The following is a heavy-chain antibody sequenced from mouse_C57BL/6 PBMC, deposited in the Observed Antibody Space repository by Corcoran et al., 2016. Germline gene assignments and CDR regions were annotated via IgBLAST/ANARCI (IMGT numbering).Heavy chain of an antibody. Sequence: EVQLQQSGPELVKPGASVKISCKASGYTFTDYYMNWVKQSHGKSLEWIGDINPNNGGTSYNQKFKGKATLTVDKSSSTAYMELRSLTSEDSAVYYCARKATVVGEVDYWGQGTTLTVSS. V-gene: IGHV1-26*01. D-gene: IGHD1-1*01. CDR1: GYTFTDYY. CDR2: INPNNGGT. CDR3: ARKATVVGEVDY. J-gene: IGHJ2*01.